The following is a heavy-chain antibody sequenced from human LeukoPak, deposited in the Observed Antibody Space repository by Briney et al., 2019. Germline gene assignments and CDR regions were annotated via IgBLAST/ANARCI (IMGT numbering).Heavy chain of an antibody. Sequence: GGSLRLSCVASGFTFTDFAMNWVRQAPGKGLEWVTVISYDGDNKYYADSVKGRFTISRDNSKNTLYLQMNGLRAEDTAVYYCAKNLLWFGETHYYYYGMDVWGQGTTVTVSS. D-gene: IGHD3-10*01. V-gene: IGHV3-30*18. J-gene: IGHJ6*02. CDR3: AKNLLWFGETHYYYYGMDV. CDR1: GFTFTDFA. CDR2: ISYDGDNK.